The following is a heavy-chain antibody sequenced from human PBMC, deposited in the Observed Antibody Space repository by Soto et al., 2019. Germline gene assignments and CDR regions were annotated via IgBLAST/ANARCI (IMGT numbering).Heavy chain of an antibody. V-gene: IGHV4-4*02. CDR1: GGSISSSNW. CDR3: ARCRSYCSSTSCAKYYYYGMDV. CDR2: IYHSGST. D-gene: IGHD2-2*01. Sequence: TSETLSLTCAVCGGSISSSNWWSWVRQPPGKGLEWIGEIYHSGSTNYNPSLKSRVTISVDKSKNQFSLKLSSVTAADTAVYYCARCRSYCSSTSCAKYYYYGMDVWGQGTTVTVSS. J-gene: IGHJ6*02.